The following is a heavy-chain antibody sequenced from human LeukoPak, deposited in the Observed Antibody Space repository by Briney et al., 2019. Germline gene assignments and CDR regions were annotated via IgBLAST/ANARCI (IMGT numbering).Heavy chain of an antibody. CDR1: GGSLSTTSW. V-gene: IGHV4-4*02. CDR3: ATADLSTMIVVGYDAFDI. CDR2: INHSGST. J-gene: IGHJ3*02. D-gene: IGHD3-22*01. Sequence: SETLSLTCAVSGGSLSTTSWWVWLRQPPGKGLEWIGEINHSGSTNYNPSLKSRVTISVDTSKNQFSLKLSSVTAADTAVYYCATADLSTMIVVGYDAFDIWGQGTMVTVSS.